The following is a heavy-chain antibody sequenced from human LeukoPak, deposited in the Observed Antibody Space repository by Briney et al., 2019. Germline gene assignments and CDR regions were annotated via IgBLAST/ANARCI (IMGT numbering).Heavy chain of an antibody. D-gene: IGHD6-13*01. CDR2: IYHSGST. V-gene: IGHV4-30-2*01. J-gene: IGHJ3*02. Sequence: SETLSLTCTVSGGSISSGGYYWSWIRQPPGKGLEWIGYIYHSGSTYYNPSLKSRVTISVDRSKNQFSLKLSSVTAADTAVYYCARERRIAAAGTSEPDAFDIWGQGTMVTVSS. CDR1: GGSISSGGYY. CDR3: ARERRIAAAGTSEPDAFDI.